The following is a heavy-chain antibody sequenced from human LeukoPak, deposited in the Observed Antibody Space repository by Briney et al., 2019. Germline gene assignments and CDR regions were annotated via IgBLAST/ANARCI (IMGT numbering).Heavy chain of an antibody. CDR2: IYTSGST. CDR1: GGSISSYY. Sequence: SETLSLTCTVSGGSISSYYWSWIRQPAGKGLEWIGRIYTSGSTNYNPSLKSRVTMSVDTSKNQFSPKLSSVTAADTAVYYCARSNRYQLLSPLDYWGQGTLVTVSS. D-gene: IGHD2-2*01. CDR3: ARSNRYQLLSPLDY. V-gene: IGHV4-4*07. J-gene: IGHJ4*02.